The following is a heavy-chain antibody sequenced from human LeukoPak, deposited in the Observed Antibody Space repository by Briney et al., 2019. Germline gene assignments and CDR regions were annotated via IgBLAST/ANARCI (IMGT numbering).Heavy chain of an antibody. J-gene: IGHJ6*02. CDR3: VRHNHMDV. Sequence: ASVKVSCKASGYTFTSYYMHWVRQAPGQGLEWMAIINPSGGSASYTQKFQGRVTMTRDTSTSTVYMELSSLRSEDTAVYYCVRHNHMDVWGQGTTVTVSS. CDR1: GYTFTSYY. CDR2: INPSGGSA. V-gene: IGHV1-46*01.